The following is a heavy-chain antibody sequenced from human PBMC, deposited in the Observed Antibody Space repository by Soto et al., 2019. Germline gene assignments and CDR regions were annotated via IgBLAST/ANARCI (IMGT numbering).Heavy chain of an antibody. CDR2: IKSKTDGGTT. D-gene: IGHD5-18*01. V-gene: IGHV3-15*01. CDR3: TTQKLTTAMGTRDY. J-gene: IGHJ4*02. CDR1: GFPFSNAW. Sequence: EVQLVESGGGLVKPGESLRLSCAASGFPFSNAWMSWVLQSPGKGLEWVGRIKSKTDGGTTDYAAPVKGRFTISRDDSKNTLYLQMNSLKTEDTAVYYCTTQKLTTAMGTRDYWGQGTLVTVSS.